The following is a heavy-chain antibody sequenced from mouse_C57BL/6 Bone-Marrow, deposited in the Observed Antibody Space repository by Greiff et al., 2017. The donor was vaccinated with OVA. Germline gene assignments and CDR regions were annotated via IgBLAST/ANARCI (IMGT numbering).Heavy chain of an antibody. CDR1: GFTFSSYS. J-gene: IGHJ1*03. CDR3: TRESTLWYFDV. D-gene: IGHD5-1*01. V-gene: IGHV5-9-1*02. CDR2: LSTGGDYI. Sequence: EVLLLQPGDGLVKPGGSLKLSCAASGFTFSSYSMSWVRQSPEQRLEWVAYLSTGGDYIYYADTVKGRFTISRDNARNTLYLQMSSLKSEDTAMYYCTRESTLWYFDVWGTGTTVTVSS.